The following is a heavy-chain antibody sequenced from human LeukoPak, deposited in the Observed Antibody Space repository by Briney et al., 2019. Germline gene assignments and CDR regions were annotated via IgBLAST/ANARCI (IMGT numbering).Heavy chain of an antibody. V-gene: IGHV3-53*01. CDR2: IYSGGTT. Sequence: GGSLRLSCAASGFTVSSNYMSWVRQAPGKGLEWVSVIYSGGTTNYADSVKGRFIISRDNSKNTLYLQMNSLGAEDTAVYYCVPRSRGMDVWGQGTTVIVSS. J-gene: IGHJ6*02. CDR3: VPRSRGMDV. CDR1: GFTVSSNY. D-gene: IGHD3-10*01.